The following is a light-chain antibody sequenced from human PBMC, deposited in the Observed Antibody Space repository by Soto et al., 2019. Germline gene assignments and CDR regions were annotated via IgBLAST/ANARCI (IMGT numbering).Light chain of an antibody. Sequence: EIVLTQSPGTLSLSPGVRATLACSASRSVRSNVAWYQQKPGQAPRLLIYGTSTRATGIPARFSGSGSGTDFTLTISRLEPEDFAVYYCQQYGSSPRTFGQGTKVDIK. V-gene: IGKV3-20*01. CDR3: QQYGSSPRT. J-gene: IGKJ1*01. CDR2: GTS. CDR1: RSVRSN.